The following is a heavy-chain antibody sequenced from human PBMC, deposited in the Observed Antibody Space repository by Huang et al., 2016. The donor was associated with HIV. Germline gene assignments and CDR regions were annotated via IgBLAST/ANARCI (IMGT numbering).Heavy chain of an antibody. CDR2: IKQDESEK. J-gene: IGHJ6*02. V-gene: IGHV3-7*01. CDR1: TFTFGAYW. CDR3: ATKTAGMDI. Sequence: VESGGRSVQPGGSIKLSCVGSTFTFGAYWMSWVRQPPGKGLEWVANIKQDESEKYYVDSVKGRFNISRDNARKVLFLEMDDLRVEDTAIYFCATKTAGMDIWGQGTTLTVSS. D-gene: IGHD1-7*01.